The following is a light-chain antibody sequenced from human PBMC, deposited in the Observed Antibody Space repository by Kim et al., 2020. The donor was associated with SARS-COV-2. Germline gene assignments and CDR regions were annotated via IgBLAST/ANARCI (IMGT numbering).Light chain of an antibody. CDR3: QQRGDWPQT. CDR1: QSVRHY. J-gene: IGKJ1*01. Sequence: EVVLTKSPATLSLSPGERATLSCRASQSVRHYLAWYQQKPGQAPRLLIYEAMKRATGIPARFSGSGSGTDFTLTISSLEPEDFAVYYCQQRGDWPQTFGQGTKVDIK. CDR2: EAM. V-gene: IGKV3-11*01.